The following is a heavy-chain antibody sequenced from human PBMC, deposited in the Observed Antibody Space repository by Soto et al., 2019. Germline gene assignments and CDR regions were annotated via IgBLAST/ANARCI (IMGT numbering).Heavy chain of an antibody. V-gene: IGHV3-30*04. CDR1: GFTFSRHA. CDR3: ARTRNGGVADSFDS. Sequence: SGGSLRLSCAASGFTFSRHAIHWVRLTPGRGLEWVLAISRDGSYIYYTDSVKGRFTVSRDNSKNTVFVQMSRLIPDDTALYFCARTRNGGVADSFDSWGQGTRVTVYS. J-gene: IGHJ5*01. D-gene: IGHD3-3*01. CDR2: ISRDGSYI.